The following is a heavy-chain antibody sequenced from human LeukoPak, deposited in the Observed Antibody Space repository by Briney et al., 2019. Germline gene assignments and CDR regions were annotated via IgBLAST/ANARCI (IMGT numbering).Heavy chain of an antibody. V-gene: IGHV3-23*01. CDR2: ITSRGEST. CDR3: ARDRPNYYGSDGHYYRRDGDY. Sequence: GGSLRLSCAASGFTFSIYAMSWVRQAPGKGLQWVSSITSRGESTWYVDSVKGRFTITRGNSENTLYLQRHSLRAEDTAVYYCARDRPNYYGSDGHYYRRDGDYWGRGTLVSVSS. J-gene: IGHJ4*02. CDR1: GFTFSIYA. D-gene: IGHD3-22*01.